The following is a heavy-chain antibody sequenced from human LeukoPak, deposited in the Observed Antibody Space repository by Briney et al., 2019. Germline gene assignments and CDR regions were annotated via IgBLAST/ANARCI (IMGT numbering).Heavy chain of an antibody. J-gene: IGHJ3*02. CDR3: ARDVNWWAVSGAFDI. CDR2: IWYDGSNK. CDR1: GFTFSSYG. Sequence: PGGSLRLSCAASGFTFSSYGMHWVRQAPGKGLEWVAVIWYDGSNKYYADSVKGRFTISRDNAKNMLVLQMNSLRPDDTAVYYCARDVNWWAVSGAFDIWGLGTMVTVAS. V-gene: IGHV3-33*01. D-gene: IGHD2-8*02.